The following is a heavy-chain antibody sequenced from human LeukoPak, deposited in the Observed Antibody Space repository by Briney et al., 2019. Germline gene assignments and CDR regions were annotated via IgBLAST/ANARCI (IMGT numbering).Heavy chain of an antibody. CDR1: GYTFTGYY. V-gene: IGHV1-2*02. J-gene: IGHJ6*02. CDR3: ASSYYYDSSGYPYYYGMDV. D-gene: IGHD3-22*01. CDR2: INPNSGGT. Sequence: ASVKVSCKASGYTFTGYYMHWVRQAPGQGLEWMGWINPNSGGTNYAQKFQGRVTMTRDTSISTAYMELSRLRSDDMAVYYCASSYYYDSSGYPYYYGMDVWGQGTTVTVSS.